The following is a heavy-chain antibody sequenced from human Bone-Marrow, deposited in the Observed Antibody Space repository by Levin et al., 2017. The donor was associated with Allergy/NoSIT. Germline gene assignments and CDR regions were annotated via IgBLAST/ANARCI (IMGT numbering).Heavy chain of an antibody. D-gene: IGHD6-13*01. CDR2: VFYNGIT. V-gene: IGHV4-39*01. CDR1: GGSIITSSFF. CDR3: ARAHSSNWYGYLDP. J-gene: IGHJ5*02. Sequence: SETLSLTCTVSGGSIITSSFFWGWIRQPPGKGLEWIGNVFYNGITNYNPSLKSRVTISVDTSKNQFSLKLSSVTAADTALYYCARAHSSNWYGYLDPWGQGTLVAVSS.